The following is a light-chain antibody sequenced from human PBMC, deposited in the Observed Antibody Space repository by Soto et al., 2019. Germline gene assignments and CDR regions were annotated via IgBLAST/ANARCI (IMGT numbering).Light chain of an antibody. Sequence: QSVLTQSPSASASLGASVKLTCTLSSGHSSYAIAWHQQQPEKGPRYLMKVNNDGSHNKGDGIPDRFSGSSSGAERYLTISSLQSEDEADYYCQTWGTDCSVVFGGGTKLTVL. CDR2: VNNDGSH. CDR3: QTWGTDCSVV. V-gene: IGLV4-69*01. CDR1: SGHSSYA. J-gene: IGLJ2*01.